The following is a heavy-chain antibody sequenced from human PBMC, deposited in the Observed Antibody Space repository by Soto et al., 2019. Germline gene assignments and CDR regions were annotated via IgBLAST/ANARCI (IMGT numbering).Heavy chain of an antibody. D-gene: IGHD1-1*01. J-gene: IGHJ4*02. CDR3: ARDETFAWNDDLDF. Sequence: QVLLVQSGAEVTKPGASVKVSCKASGYTFTRYAMHWVRQAPGQGLEWMGWTNARNGNTKYSQKFQDRVTITRDTSASTAYMELSSLRSEDTAIYYCARDETFAWNDDLDFWGQGTLVTVSS. CDR2: TNARNGNT. CDR1: GYTFTRYA. V-gene: IGHV1-3*01.